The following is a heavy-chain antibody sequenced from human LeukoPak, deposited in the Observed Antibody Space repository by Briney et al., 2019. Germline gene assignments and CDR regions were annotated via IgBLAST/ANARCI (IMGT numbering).Heavy chain of an antibody. CDR1: GGTFSNYA. Sequence: ASVKVSCKTSGGTFSNYAISWVRQAPGQGLEWMGVIIPIFDTPNYAQKWQGRVTITTDESTSTAYMELRSLRSEDTAVYYYASQLFHLDSSGYSLDALDIWGQGTMVTVSS. CDR3: ASQLFHLDSSGYSLDALDI. V-gene: IGHV1-69*05. CDR2: IIPIFDTP. D-gene: IGHD3-22*01. J-gene: IGHJ3*02.